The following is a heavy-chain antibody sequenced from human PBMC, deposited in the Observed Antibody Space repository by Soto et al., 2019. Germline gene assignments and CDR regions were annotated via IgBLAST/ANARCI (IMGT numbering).Heavy chain of an antibody. D-gene: IGHD2-15*01. J-gene: IGHJ5*02. CDR2: IFHSGST. Sequence: QVHLQESGPGLVKPTQTLSLTCSVSRAFINSGGFYYSWIRQPPGKGLERLGYIFHSGSTLYNPSLRGRLTLSADTSRNQLSLYLTSVTAADTAVYYCVRGGIAGHWFDPWGQGILVTVSS. V-gene: IGHV4-31*03. CDR1: RAFINSGGFY. CDR3: VRGGIAGHWFDP.